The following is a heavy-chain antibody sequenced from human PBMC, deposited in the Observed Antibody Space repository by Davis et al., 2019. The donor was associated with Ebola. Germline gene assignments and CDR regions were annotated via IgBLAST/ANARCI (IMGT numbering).Heavy chain of an antibody. Sequence: ASVKVSCKASGYTFTSYYMHWVRQAPGQGLEWMGIINPSGGSTSYAQKFQGRVTMTRDTSTSTVYMELRSLRSDDTAVYYCARDHRYYGSGRYPPDYWGQGTLVTVSS. CDR3: ARDHRYYGSGRYPPDY. CDR2: INPSGGST. V-gene: IGHV1-46*01. CDR1: GYTFTSYY. D-gene: IGHD3-10*01. J-gene: IGHJ4*02.